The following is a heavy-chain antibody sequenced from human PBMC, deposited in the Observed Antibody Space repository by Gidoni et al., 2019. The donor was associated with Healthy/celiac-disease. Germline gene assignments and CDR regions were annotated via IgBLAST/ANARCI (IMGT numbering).Heavy chain of an antibody. CDR1: GGSISSRSYY. CDR2: IYYSGST. CDR3: ARQPRGYYGSGIYYYYYMDV. Sequence: QLQLQESGPGLVKPSETLSLTCTVSGGSISSRSYYWGWSRQPPGKGLEWIGSIYYSGSTYYNPSLKSRVTISVDTSKNQFSLKLSSVTAADTAVYYCARQPRGYYGSGIYYYYYMDVWGKGTTVTVSS. J-gene: IGHJ6*03. V-gene: IGHV4-39*01. D-gene: IGHD3-10*01.